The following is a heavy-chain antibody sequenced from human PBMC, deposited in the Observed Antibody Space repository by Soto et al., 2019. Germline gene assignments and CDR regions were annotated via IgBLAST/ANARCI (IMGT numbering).Heavy chain of an antibody. Sequence: PGESLKISCRISGSISGSKLTTYWLGWVRQMPGKGLEWMGIIYPGDSDTKYNPSFQGHVTISGDKSSRTAYLQWNSLRASDTAMYFCASATYCGGDCKPGYFDYWGLGTLVTVSS. CDR3: ASATYCGGDCKPGYFDY. CDR2: IYPGDSDT. V-gene: IGHV5-51*01. J-gene: IGHJ4*02. CDR1: GSISGSKLTTYW. D-gene: IGHD2-21*01.